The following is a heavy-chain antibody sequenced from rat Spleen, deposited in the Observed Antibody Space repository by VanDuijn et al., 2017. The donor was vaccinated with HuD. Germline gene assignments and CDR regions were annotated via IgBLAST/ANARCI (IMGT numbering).Heavy chain of an antibody. J-gene: IGHJ3*01. CDR2: ISYDGSGT. CDR1: GFSFSNYN. CDR3: ARPSYGYPFAY. D-gene: IGHD1-7*01. Sequence: EVQLVESGGGLVQPGRSLQLSCISSGFSFSNYNMAWVRQAPKKGLEWVATISYDGSGTYYRDSVKGRFTISRDNAKTTLYLQMDSLRSEDTATYYCARPSYGYPFAYWGQGTLVTVSS. V-gene: IGHV5-7*01.